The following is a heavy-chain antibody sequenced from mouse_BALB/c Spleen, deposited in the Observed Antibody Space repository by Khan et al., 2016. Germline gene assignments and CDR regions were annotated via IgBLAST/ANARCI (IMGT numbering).Heavy chain of an antibody. CDR3: ARGRNWADY. Sequence: EVQLQESGPGLVKPSQSLSLTCTVTGYSITSDYAWNWIRQFPGNKLEWMGYISYSGSTSYNPSLKSRISITRDTSKNQFFLLLNSVTTEDTATYYSARGRNWADYWGQGTTLTVSS. CDR1: GYSITSDYA. CDR2: ISYSGST. J-gene: IGHJ2*01. D-gene: IGHD4-1*01. V-gene: IGHV3-2*02.